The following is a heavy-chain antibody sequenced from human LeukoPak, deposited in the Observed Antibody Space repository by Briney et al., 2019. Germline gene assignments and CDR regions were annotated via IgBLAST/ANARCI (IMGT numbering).Heavy chain of an antibody. Sequence: ASVKVSCKASGYTFTGYYMHWVRQAPGQGLEWMGWINPNSGGTNYAQKFQGRVTMTRDTSISTAYMELSRLRSDDTAVYYCARGPPLLRFLERHYYYYMDVWGKGTTVTV. CDR2: INPNSGGT. J-gene: IGHJ6*03. D-gene: IGHD3-3*01. CDR1: GYTFTGYY. V-gene: IGHV1-2*02. CDR3: ARGPPLLRFLERHYYYYMDV.